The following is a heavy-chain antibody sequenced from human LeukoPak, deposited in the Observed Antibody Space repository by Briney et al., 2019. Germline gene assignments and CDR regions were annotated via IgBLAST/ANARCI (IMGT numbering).Heavy chain of an antibody. CDR1: GFTFSSYA. V-gene: IGHV3-64*01. CDR3: ARDNDSSGYFPDY. CDR2: ISSNGGST. J-gene: IGHJ4*02. D-gene: IGHD3-22*01. Sequence: GGSLRLSCAASGFTFSSYAMHRVRQAPGKELEYVSAISSNGGSTYYANSVKGRFTISRDNSKNTLYLQMGSLRAEDMAVYYCARDNDSSGYFPDYWGQGTLVTVSS.